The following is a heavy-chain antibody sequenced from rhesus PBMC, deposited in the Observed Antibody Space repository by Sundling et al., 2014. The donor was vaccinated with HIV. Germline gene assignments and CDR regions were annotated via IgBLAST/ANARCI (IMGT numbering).Heavy chain of an antibody. J-gene: IGHJ6*01. CDR2: ISSGGGST. V-gene: IGHV3S42*01. CDR3: APRWELHFVGLDS. Sequence: EVQLVESGGGLVQPGGSLRLSCAASGFTFSSYGMYWVRQAPGKGLEWISAISSGGGSTYYADSVKGRFTISRDNSKNTLSLQMNSLRAEDTAVYYCAPRWELHFVGLDSWGQGVVVTVSS. CDR1: GFTFSSYG. D-gene: IGHD1-44*02.